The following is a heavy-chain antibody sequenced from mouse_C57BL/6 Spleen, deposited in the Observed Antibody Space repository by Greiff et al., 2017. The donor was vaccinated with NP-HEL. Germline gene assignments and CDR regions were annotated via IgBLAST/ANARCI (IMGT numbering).Heavy chain of an antibody. J-gene: IGHJ2*01. V-gene: IGHV5-17*01. CDR3: AKGTGLYFDY. CDR1: GFTFSDYG. Sequence: VQLKESGGGLVKPGGSLKLSCAASGFTFSDYGMHWVRQAPEKGLEWVAYISSGSSTIYYADTVKGRFTISRDNAKNTLFLQMTSLRSEDTAMYYCAKGTGLYFDYWGQGTTLTVSS. D-gene: IGHD3-3*01. CDR2: ISSGSSTI.